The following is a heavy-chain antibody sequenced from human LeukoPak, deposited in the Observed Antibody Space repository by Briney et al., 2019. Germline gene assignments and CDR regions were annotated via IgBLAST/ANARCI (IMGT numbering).Heavy chain of an antibody. V-gene: IGHV3-30*18. CDR2: ISYDGSNK. Sequence: GRSLRLSCAASGFTFSSYGMHWVRQAPGKGLEWVAVISYDGSNKYYADSVKGRFTISRDNSKNTLYLQMNSLRAEDTAVYYCAKELGDPRGGYWGQGTLVTVSS. D-gene: IGHD3-10*01. CDR1: GFTFSSYG. CDR3: AKELGDPRGGY. J-gene: IGHJ4*02.